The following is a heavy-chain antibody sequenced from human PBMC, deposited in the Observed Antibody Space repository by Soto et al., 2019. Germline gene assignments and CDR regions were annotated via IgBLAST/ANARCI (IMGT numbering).Heavy chain of an antibody. Sequence: SETLSLTCTVSGGSISSGGYYWSWIRQHPGKVLGWIGYMYYSGSTCYNPSLKSRVTISLGTSDKEFSLKLSCVTSACTSVYYCXXLXSGTSRSSRWSLSGVDYWGQGTMVTVSS. CDR3: XXLXSGTSRSSRWSLSGVDY. D-gene: IGHD6-13*01. V-gene: IGHV4-31*03. CDR1: GGSISSGGYY. J-gene: IGHJ4*02. CDR2: MYYSGST.